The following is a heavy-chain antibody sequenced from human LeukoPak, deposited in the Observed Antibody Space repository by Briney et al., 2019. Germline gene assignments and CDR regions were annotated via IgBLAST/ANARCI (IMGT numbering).Heavy chain of an antibody. CDR1: GFTFSSYA. CDR2: IGGSGRST. Sequence: PGGSLRLSCAASGFTFSSYAMSWVRQAPGKGLEWVSGIGGSGRSTYYADSVKGRFTISRDNAKKSLYLQMNSLRDEDTAVYYCARDWPRDGYHEIFEYWGQGTLVTVSS. D-gene: IGHD5-24*01. V-gene: IGHV3-23*01. CDR3: ARDWPRDGYHEIFEY. J-gene: IGHJ4*02.